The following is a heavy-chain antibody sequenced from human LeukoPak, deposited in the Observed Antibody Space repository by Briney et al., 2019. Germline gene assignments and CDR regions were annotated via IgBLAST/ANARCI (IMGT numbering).Heavy chain of an antibody. J-gene: IGHJ4*02. CDR3: ARRGQWLDY. Sequence: GGSLTPACAASGFSPDNYCMSWDRQAPGNGLEWVCGINWNGGSKDYVDSVKGRFTLSRDNAKNSLYLEMNSLRAEDTALYCCARRGQWLDYWGQGTLVTVSS. V-gene: IGHV3-20*04. D-gene: IGHD6-19*01. CDR1: GFSPDNYC. CDR2: INWNGGSK.